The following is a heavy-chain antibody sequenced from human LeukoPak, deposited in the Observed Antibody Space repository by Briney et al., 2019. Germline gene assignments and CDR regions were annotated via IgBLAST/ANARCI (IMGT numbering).Heavy chain of an antibody. CDR2: FDPEDGET. V-gene: IGHV1-24*01. D-gene: IGHD3-22*01. CDR3: ATDSYYDSSGLNP. J-gene: IGHJ5*02. CDR1: GYTFTSYY. Sequence: ASVKVSCKASGYTFTSYYMHWVRQAPGKGLEWMGGFDPEDGETIYAQKFQGRVTMTEDTSTDTAYMELSSLRSEDTAVYYCATDSYYDSSGLNPWGQGTLVTVSS.